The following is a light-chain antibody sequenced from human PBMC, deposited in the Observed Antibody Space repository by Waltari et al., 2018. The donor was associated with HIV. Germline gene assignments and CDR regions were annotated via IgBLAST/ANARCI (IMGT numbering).Light chain of an antibody. CDR3: AAWDDSLNGVV. Sequence: QSVLTQPPSASGTPGQRVTISCSGSSSNIGSNTVNWYQQLPGTAPKLHIYSNNQRPSGVPYLFSGSKSGTAASLAISGLQSEEEADYYCAAWDDSLNGVVFGGGTKLTVL. CDR1: SSNIGSNT. CDR2: SNN. V-gene: IGLV1-44*01. J-gene: IGLJ2*01.